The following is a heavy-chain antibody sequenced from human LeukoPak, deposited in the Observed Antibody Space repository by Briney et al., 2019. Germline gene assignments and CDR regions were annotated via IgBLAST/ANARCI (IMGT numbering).Heavy chain of an antibody. J-gene: IGHJ6*03. D-gene: IGHD6-19*01. CDR2: IYYSGST. CDR1: GGSISSGDYY. CDR3: ARAEVQWLPRDYYYYMDV. Sequence: SETLSLTCTVSGGSISSGDYYWSWIRQPPGKGLEWIGYIYYSGSTYYNPSLKSRVTISVDTSKNQFSLKLSSVTAADTAVYYCARAEVQWLPRDYYYYMDVWGKGTTVTVSS. V-gene: IGHV4-30-4*08.